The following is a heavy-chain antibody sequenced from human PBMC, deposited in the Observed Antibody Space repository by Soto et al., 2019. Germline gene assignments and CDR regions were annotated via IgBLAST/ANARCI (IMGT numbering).Heavy chain of an antibody. J-gene: IGHJ4*02. CDR3: ARVGPDYSDSSGYYASDS. CDR2: ISSSGSTI. Sequence: PGGSLRLSCAASGFTFSSYEMNWVRQAPGKGLEWVSYISSSGSTIYYADSLKGRFTISRDNAKNSLYLQMNSLRAEDAAVYYCARVGPDYSDSSGYYASDSWGQGTLVTSPQ. CDR1: GFTFSSYE. V-gene: IGHV3-48*03. D-gene: IGHD3-22*01.